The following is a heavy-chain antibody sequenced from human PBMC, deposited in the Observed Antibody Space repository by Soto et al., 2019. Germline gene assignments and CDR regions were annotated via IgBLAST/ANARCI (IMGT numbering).Heavy chain of an antibody. CDR2: IHYTGSI. Sequence: QVQLQESGPGLVKPSGTLSLTCTVSGGSITGYYWNWIRQPPGQGLEWIGYIHYTGSINYNPSLKSRITFSLDPSENQFSLRLSSVTAADTALYYCARTDSRGYFWAQDNAFDIWGQGTMVTVSS. V-gene: IGHV4-59*08. CDR3: ARTDSRGYFWAQDNAFDI. D-gene: IGHD3-22*01. J-gene: IGHJ3*02. CDR1: GGSITGYY.